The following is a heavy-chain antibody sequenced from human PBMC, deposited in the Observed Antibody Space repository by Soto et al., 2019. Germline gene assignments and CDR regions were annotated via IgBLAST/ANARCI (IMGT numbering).Heavy chain of an antibody. J-gene: IGHJ6*02. V-gene: IGHV3-49*04. CDR2: IRSKAYGGTT. CDR1: GFTFGDYA. Sequence: GGSLRLSCTASGFTFGDYAMSWVRQAPGKGLEWVGFIRSKAYGGTTEYAASVKGRFTISRDDSKSIAYLQMNSLKTEDTAVYYCTGSYYRLRYYYGMDVWGQGTTVTVSS. CDR3: TGSYYRLRYYYGMDV. D-gene: IGHD1-26*01.